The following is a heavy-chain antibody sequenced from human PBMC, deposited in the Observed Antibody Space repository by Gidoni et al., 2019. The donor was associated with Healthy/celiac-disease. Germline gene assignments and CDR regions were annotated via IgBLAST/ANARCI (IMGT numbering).Heavy chain of an antibody. D-gene: IGHD2-21*01. J-gene: IGHJ5*02. CDR3: ARVTYCGGDCFEP. V-gene: IGHV4-59*01. CDR2: IYYSGTT. CDR1: GGSISSYY. Sequence: QVQLQESGPGLVTPSETLSLTCTVSGGSISSYYWSWIRQPPGKGLEWIVYIYYSGTTNYNPSLKSRVTISVDTSKNQFSLKLSSVTAADTAVYYCARVTYCGGDCFEPWGQGTLVTVSS.